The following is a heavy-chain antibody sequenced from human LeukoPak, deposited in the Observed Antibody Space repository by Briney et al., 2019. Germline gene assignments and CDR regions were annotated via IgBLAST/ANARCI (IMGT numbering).Heavy chain of an antibody. D-gene: IGHD5-18*01. Sequence: SETLSLTCTVSGGFISSYYWSWIRQPPGKGLEWIGYIYYSGSTNYNPSLKSRVTISVDTSKNQFSLKLSSVTTADTAVYYCARCFVSYGVLDWGQGTLVTVSS. CDR2: IYYSGST. CDR3: ARCFVSYGVLD. J-gene: IGHJ4*02. V-gene: IGHV4-59*01. CDR1: GGFISSYY.